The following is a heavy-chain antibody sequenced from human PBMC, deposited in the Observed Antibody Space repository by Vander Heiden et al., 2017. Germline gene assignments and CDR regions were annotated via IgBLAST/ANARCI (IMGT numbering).Heavy chain of an antibody. Sequence: QVQLQQSGPGLVKPSQTLSLTCAISGDSVSSNSAAWNWIRQSPSRGLEWLGRTYYRSKWHNDYALSVKSRITVNPDTSKNQFSLQLNSVTPEDTAVYYCARARLTTAVANFDYWGQGTLVTVSS. D-gene: IGHD4-17*01. CDR1: GDSVSSNSAA. J-gene: IGHJ4*02. CDR3: ARARLTTAVANFDY. CDR2: TYYRSKWHN. V-gene: IGHV6-1*01.